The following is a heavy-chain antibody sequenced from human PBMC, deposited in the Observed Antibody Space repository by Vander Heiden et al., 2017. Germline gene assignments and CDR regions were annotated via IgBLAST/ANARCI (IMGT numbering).Heavy chain of an antibody. J-gene: IGHJ4*02. Sequence: EVHLLGSGGGLVQPGGSLRLSCATSGFTFSGYGMNWVRQAPGKGLEWVSYISSSSTTINYADSVKGRFTISRDNAKNSLYLQMNSLREEDTAVYYCARGGASRPDYWGQGTLVTVSS. D-gene: IGHD6-6*01. CDR1: GFTFSGYG. V-gene: IGHV3-48*02. CDR2: ISSSSTTI. CDR3: ARGGASRPDY.